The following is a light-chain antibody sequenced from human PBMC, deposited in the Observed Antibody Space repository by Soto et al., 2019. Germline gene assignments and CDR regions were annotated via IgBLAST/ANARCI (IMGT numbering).Light chain of an antibody. CDR1: SSDVGGSNG. V-gene: IGLV2-18*02. CDR3: SSYTSSSTYV. CDR2: DVS. J-gene: IGLJ1*01. Sequence: QSVLTQPPSVSGSPGQSVAISCTGTSSDVGGSNGVSWYQQPPGTAPKLIIYDVSNRPSGVPDRFSGSKSGNTDSLIISWLQAEDEGDYYCSSYTSSSTYVFGTGTKVTVL.